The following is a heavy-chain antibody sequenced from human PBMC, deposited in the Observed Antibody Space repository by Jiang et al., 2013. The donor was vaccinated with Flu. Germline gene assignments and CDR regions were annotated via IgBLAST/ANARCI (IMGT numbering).Heavy chain of an antibody. D-gene: IGHD4-17*01. V-gene: IGHV4-39*01. CDR1: GGSISSSSYY. CDR3: ARHWATVTRLGYAFDI. CDR2: IYYSGST. Sequence: GPGLVKPSETLSLTCTVSGGSISSSSYYWGWIRQPPGKGLEWIGSIYYSGSTYYNPSLKSRVTISVDTSKNQFSLKLSSVTAADTAVYYCARHWATVTRLGYAFDIWGQGTMVTVSS. J-gene: IGHJ3*02.